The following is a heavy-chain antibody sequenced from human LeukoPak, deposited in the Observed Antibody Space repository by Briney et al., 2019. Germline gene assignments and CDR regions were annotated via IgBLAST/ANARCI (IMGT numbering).Heavy chain of an antibody. J-gene: IGHJ3*02. CDR1: GFTFSDYY. D-gene: IGHD2-2*01. V-gene: IGHV3-11*04. Sequence: GGSLRLSCAASGFTFSDYYMSWIRQAPGKGLEWVSYISSSGSTIYYADSVKGRFTISRDNAKNSLYLQMNSLRAEDTAVYYCARVRYCSSTSCHPDAFDIWGQGTMVTVSS. CDR2: ISSSGSTI. CDR3: ARVRYCSSTSCHPDAFDI.